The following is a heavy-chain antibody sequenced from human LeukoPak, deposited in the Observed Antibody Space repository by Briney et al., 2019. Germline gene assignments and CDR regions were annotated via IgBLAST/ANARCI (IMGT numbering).Heavy chain of an antibody. CDR3: ARXPGYSSPRGDY. V-gene: IGHV1-2*02. D-gene: IGHD5-18*01. Sequence: GASVKVSCKASGXTXTXYFMXWVXQXXGXXXXWMGWINPNSGGTHYAQKFQGRXTMTRDTSISTAYMELSRLRSDXTAVYXCARXPGYSSPRGDYWGQGTLVTVSS. J-gene: IGHJ4*02. CDR2: INPNSGGT. CDR1: GXTXTXYF.